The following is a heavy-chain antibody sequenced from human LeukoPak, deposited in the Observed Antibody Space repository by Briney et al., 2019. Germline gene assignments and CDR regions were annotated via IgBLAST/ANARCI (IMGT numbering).Heavy chain of an antibody. D-gene: IGHD3-22*01. CDR2: FDPEDGET. CDR1: GYTLTELS. CDR3: ATMYHYYDSSGYYYGTKPQFDY. J-gene: IGHJ4*02. V-gene: IGHV1-24*01. Sequence: GASVKVSCKVSGYTLTELSMHWVRQAPGKGLEWMGGFDPEDGETIYAQKFQGRVTMTEDTSTDTAYMELSSLRSEDTAVYYCATMYHYYDSSGYYYGTKPQFDYWGQGTLVTVSS.